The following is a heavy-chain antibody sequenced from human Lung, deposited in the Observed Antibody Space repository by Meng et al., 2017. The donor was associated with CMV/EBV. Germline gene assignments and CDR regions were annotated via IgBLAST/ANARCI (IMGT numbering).Heavy chain of an antibody. V-gene: IGHV3-9*01. Sequence: GGSXRLXCTASGFIFDDFAMHWVRQTPGEGMEWVSGISGNTGLMGYADSVKGQFTISRDNAKKTLSLQMNTLRAEDTALYYCTKGGGERVTFDAMDVWGQGXTVTVSS. D-gene: IGHD2-21*02. J-gene: IGHJ6*02. CDR2: ISGNTGLM. CDR3: TKGGGERVTFDAMDV. CDR1: GFIFDDFA.